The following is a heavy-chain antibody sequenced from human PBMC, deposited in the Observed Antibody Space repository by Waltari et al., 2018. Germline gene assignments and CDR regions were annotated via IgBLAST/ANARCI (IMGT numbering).Heavy chain of an antibody. J-gene: IGHJ4*02. CDR2: IKQDGSEK. D-gene: IGHD1-1*01. CDR1: GFIFRNYW. Sequence: DVQLVESGGGLVQPGGSLRLSCAASGFIFRNYWMSWVRQAPGKGLGWVANIKQDGSEKYYVDSVKGRFTISRDNAKNSLYLQMNSLRAEDTAVYFCARDTTGGLGHFDYWGQGTLVTVPS. CDR3: ARDTTGGLGHFDY. V-gene: IGHV3-7*03.